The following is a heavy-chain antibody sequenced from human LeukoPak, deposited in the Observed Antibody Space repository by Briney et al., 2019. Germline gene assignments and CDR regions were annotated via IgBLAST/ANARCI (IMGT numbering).Heavy chain of an antibody. J-gene: IGHJ4*02. Sequence: GGSLRLSCVASGFTFSTYGMHWVRQAPGKGLEWVAFIRYDGSNEYLDSVKGRFTISRDNSKNTLYLQMSSLKPEDTAVYYCANLARPLDYWGQGALVTVSS. CDR1: GFTFSTYG. D-gene: IGHD6-6*01. V-gene: IGHV3-30*02. CDR3: ANLARPLDY. CDR2: IRYDGSNE.